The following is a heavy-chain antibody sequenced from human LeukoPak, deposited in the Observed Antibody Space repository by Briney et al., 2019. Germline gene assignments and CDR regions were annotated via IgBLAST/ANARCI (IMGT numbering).Heavy chain of an antibody. Sequence: SETLPLTCAVYGGSFSGYYWSWIRQPPGKGLEWIGEINHSGSTNYNPSLKSRVTISVDTSKNQFSLKLSSVTAADTAVYYCASSRTIFGNWFDPWGQGTLVTVSS. V-gene: IGHV4-34*01. CDR3: ASSRTIFGNWFDP. CDR2: INHSGST. CDR1: GGSFSGYY. D-gene: IGHD3-3*01. J-gene: IGHJ5*02.